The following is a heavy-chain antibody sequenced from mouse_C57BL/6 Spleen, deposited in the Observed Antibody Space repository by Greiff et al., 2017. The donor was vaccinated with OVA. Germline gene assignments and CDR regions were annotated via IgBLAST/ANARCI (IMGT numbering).Heavy chain of an antibody. CDR2: IYPSDSET. Sequence: QVQLKQPGAELVRPGSSVKLSCKASGYTFTSYWMDWVKQRPGQGLEWIGNIYPSDSETHYNQKFKDKATLTVDKSSSTAYMQLSSLTSEDSAVYYCARGGNSNYYFDYWGQGTTLTVSS. V-gene: IGHV1-61*01. J-gene: IGHJ2*01. CDR1: GYTFTSYW. D-gene: IGHD2-5*01. CDR3: ARGGNSNYYFDY.